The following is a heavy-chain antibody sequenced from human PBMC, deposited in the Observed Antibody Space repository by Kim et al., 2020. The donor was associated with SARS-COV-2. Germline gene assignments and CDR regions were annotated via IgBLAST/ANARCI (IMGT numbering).Heavy chain of an antibody. D-gene: IGHD2-21*02. CDR3: ARAKGGDWWPYAFDI. CDR1: GGSISSYY. CDR2: IYYSGST. J-gene: IGHJ3*02. V-gene: IGHV4-59*13. Sequence: SETLSLTCTVSGGSISSYYWSWIRQPPGKGLEWIGYIYYSGSTNYNPSLKSRVTISVDTSKNQFSLKLSSVTAADTAVYYCARAKGGDWWPYAFDIWGQGTMVTVSS.